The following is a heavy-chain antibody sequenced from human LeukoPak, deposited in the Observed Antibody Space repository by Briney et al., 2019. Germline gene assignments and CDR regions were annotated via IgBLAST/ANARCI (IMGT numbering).Heavy chain of an antibody. CDR2: FSHSGST. CDR1: GGSLSSSNW. V-gene: IGHV4-4*02. D-gene: IGHD6-13*01. CDR3: ARYGSSSLGGMDV. J-gene: IGHJ6*02. Sequence: SGTLSLTCAVSGGSLSSSNWWSWVPQPPGKGLEWVGEFSHSGSTNYNPSLKSRVTISVDKSKNQFSLKLSSVTAADTAVYYCARYGSSSLGGMDVWGQGTTVTVSS.